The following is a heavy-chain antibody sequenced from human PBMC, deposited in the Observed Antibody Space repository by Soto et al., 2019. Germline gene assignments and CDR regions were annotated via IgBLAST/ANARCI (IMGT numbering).Heavy chain of an antibody. CDR3: SRCTWDSLSSCSFDV. CDR2: IQNDGSKK. V-gene: IGHV3-33*01. D-gene: IGHD2-8*01. J-gene: IGHJ3*01. Sequence: QVHLVESGGDVVQPGRSLTLSCIASGFTFSIHGMQWVRQAPGKGLEWVSGIQNDGSKKYYADSIRGRFTISRDNSKNTGILQMNSLRPEDTGVYYCSRCTWDSLSSCSFDVWGQGTTVTVSS. CDR1: GFTFSIHG.